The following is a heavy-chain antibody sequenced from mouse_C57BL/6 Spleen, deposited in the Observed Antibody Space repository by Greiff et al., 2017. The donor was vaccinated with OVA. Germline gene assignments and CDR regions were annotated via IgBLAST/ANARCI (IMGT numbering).Heavy chain of an antibody. CDR1: GYAFSSSW. Sequence: VQLQQSGPELVKPGASVKISCKASGYAFSSSWMNWVKQRPGKGLEWIGRIYPGDGDTNYNGKFKGKATLTADKSSSTAYMQLSSLTSEDSAVYFCASGYYDYEYFDVWGTGTTVTVSS. D-gene: IGHD2-4*01. V-gene: IGHV1-82*01. CDR2: IYPGDGDT. CDR3: ASGYYDYEYFDV. J-gene: IGHJ1*03.